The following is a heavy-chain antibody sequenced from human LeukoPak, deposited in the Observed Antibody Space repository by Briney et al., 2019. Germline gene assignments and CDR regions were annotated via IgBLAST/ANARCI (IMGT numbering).Heavy chain of an antibody. CDR3: ARDGHYDFWSGYSDY. CDR1: GYTFTSYD. D-gene: IGHD3-3*01. Sequence: ASVKVSCKASGYTFTSYDINWVRQAPGQGLEWMGWINPNSGGTNYAQKFQGRVTMTRDTSISTAYMELSRLRSDDTAVYYCARDGHYDFWSGYSDYWGQGTLVTVSS. J-gene: IGHJ4*02. V-gene: IGHV1-2*02. CDR2: INPNSGGT.